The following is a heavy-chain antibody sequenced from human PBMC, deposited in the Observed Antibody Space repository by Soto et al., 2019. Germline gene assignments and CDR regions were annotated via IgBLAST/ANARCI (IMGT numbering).Heavy chain of an antibody. D-gene: IGHD3-3*01. CDR1: GGSFSGYY. Sequence: SETLSLTCAVYGGSFSGYYWSWIRQPPGKGLEWVGEINHSGSTNYNPSLKSRVTISVDTSKNQFSLKLSSVTAADTAVYYCARDRNVLRFLEWSENYYYYGMDVRGQGTTVTVSS. V-gene: IGHV4-34*01. CDR2: INHSGST. CDR3: ARDRNVLRFLEWSENYYYYGMDV. J-gene: IGHJ6*02.